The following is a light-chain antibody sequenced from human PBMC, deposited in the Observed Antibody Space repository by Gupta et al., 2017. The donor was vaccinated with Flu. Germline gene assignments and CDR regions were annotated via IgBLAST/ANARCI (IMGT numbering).Light chain of an antibody. Sequence: PSSLSASVGDRATITCRASQDISNYLAWYQQKPGKGPKLLIYAASGLPSGVPPRFSGSGSGTDFTLTISSLQPEDVATYYCQKDGSGPLPFGGGTEVEIK. CDR2: AAS. J-gene: IGKJ4*01. V-gene: IGKV1-27*01. CDR1: QDISNY. CDR3: QKDGSGPLP.